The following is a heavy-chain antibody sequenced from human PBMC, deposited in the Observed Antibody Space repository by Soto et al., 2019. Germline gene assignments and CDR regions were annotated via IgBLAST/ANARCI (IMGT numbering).Heavy chain of an antibody. CDR1: GYTFTSYG. J-gene: IGHJ6*02. D-gene: IGHD5-12*01. V-gene: IGHV1-18*01. CDR2: ISAYNGNT. CDR3: ARVSGYDLGPGMDSGYGMDV. Sequence: QVQLVQSGAEVKKPGASVKVSCKASGYTFTSYGISWVRQAPGQGLEWMGWISAYNGNTNYAQKLQGRVTMTTDTSTSTAYMELRSLRSEDTAVYYCARVSGYDLGPGMDSGYGMDVWGQGTTVTVSS.